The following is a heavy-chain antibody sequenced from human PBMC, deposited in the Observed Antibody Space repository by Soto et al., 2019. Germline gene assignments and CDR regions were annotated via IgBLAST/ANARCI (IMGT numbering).Heavy chain of an antibody. V-gene: IGHV3-15*01. CDR1: GFTFSNAW. CDR2: IKSKTDGGTT. D-gene: IGHD3-3*01. J-gene: IGHJ4*02. Sequence: GGSLRLSCAASGFTFSNAWMSWVRQAPGKGLEWVGRIKSKTDGGTTDYAAPVKGRFTISRDDSKNTLYLQMNSLRAEDTAVYYCARDKDFWSGFDYWGQGTLVTVSS. CDR3: ARDKDFWSGFDY.